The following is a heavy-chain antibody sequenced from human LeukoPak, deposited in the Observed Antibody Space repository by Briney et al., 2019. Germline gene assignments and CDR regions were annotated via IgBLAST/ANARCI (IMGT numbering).Heavy chain of an antibody. CDR2: IWYDGSNK. CDR3: AKPGDDYGDSGYFDY. V-gene: IGHV3-33*06. Sequence: PGRSLRLSCAASGFTFSSYGMHWARQAPAKGLEWVPVIWYDGSNKYYADSVKGRFTISRDNSKNTLYLQMNSLRAEDTAVYYCAKPGDDYGDSGYFDYWGQGTLVTVSS. CDR1: GFTFSSYG. D-gene: IGHD4-17*01. J-gene: IGHJ4*02.